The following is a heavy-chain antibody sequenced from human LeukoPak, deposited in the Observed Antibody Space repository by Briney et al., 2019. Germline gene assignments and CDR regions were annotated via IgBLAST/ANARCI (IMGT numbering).Heavy chain of an antibody. CDR1: GGSISSYY. Sequence: SETLSLTCTVSGGSISSYYWSWIRQPPGKGLEWIGYIYYSGSTNYNPSLKSRVTISVDTSKNQFSLKLSSVTAADTAVYYCARGITGSRYYYYYMDVWGKGTTVTISS. CDR3: ARGITGSRYYYYYMDV. V-gene: IGHV4-59*01. CDR2: IYYSGST. J-gene: IGHJ6*03. D-gene: IGHD1-26*01.